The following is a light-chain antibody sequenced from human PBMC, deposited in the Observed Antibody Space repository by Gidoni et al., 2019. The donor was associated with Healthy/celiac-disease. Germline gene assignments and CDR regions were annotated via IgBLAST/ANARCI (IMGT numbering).Light chain of an antibody. CDR2: GKN. J-gene: IGLJ2*01. Sequence: SSELTQDPAVSVALGQTVRITCQGYSLRSYYASWYQHKPGQAPVLVSYGKNNRPSGIPDRFSGSSSGNTASLTITGAQAEDEADYYCNSRDSSGNHVVFGGGTKLTVL. CDR1: SLRSYY. CDR3: NSRDSSGNHVV. V-gene: IGLV3-19*01.